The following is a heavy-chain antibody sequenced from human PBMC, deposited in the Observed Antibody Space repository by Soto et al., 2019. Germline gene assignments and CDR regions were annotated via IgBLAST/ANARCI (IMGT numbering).Heavy chain of an antibody. Sequence: SLRLSCAASGFTFSNAWMNWVRQAPGKGLEWVSRIKGRGSGGSTDYAASVKGRFAISRDNSKNTLYLQMNSLRAEDTAVYYCAKDSTYYYDSSGRPPFFDIWGQGTMVTVSS. CDR2: IKGRGSGGST. CDR1: GFTFSNAW. V-gene: IGHV3-15*07. D-gene: IGHD3-22*01. CDR3: AKDSTYYYDSSGRPPFFDI. J-gene: IGHJ3*02.